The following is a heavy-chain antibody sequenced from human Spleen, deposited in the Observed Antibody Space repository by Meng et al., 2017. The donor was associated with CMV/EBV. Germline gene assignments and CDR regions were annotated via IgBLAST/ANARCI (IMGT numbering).Heavy chain of an antibody. V-gene: IGHV4-61*01. Sequence: SNSYWSWIRPPPGKGLEWIGYMYYSGSTNYNPSLKSRVTISVDTSKNQFSLKVSSVTAADTAVYYCARGPRYCSSTSCYVGYFDYWGQGTLVTVSS. J-gene: IGHJ4*02. CDR2: MYYSGST. CDR1: SNSY. D-gene: IGHD2-2*01. CDR3: ARGPRYCSSTSCYVGYFDY.